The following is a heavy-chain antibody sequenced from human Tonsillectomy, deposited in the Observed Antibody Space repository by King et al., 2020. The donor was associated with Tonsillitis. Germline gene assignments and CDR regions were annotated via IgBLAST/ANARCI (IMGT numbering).Heavy chain of an antibody. CDR1: GFTFSSYS. V-gene: IGHV3-48*02. CDR2: ISSSSSTI. J-gene: IGHJ3*02. CDR3: ARDQLGRYCSGGSCHHAFDI. D-gene: IGHD2-15*01. Sequence: VQLVESGGHLVQPGGSLRLSCAASGFTFSSYSMNWVRQAPGKGLEWVSYISSSSSTIYSADSVKGRFTISRDNAKNSLYLQMNSLRDEDTAVYYCARDQLGRYCSGGSCHHAFDIWGQGTMVTVSS.